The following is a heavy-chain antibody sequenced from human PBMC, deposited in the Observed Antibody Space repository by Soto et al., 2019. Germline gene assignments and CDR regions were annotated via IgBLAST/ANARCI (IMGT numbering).Heavy chain of an antibody. D-gene: IGHD3-10*01. J-gene: IGHJ6*02. CDR2: ISYDGSYK. Sequence: PGGSLRLSCAASGFSFSRYGMHWVRQAPGKGLEWVAVISYDGSYKDYADSVKGRFTISRDNSKNTLYLQMNSLRAEDTAVYYCAKDRGFGELLNYGMDVWGQGTTVTVSS. CDR3: AKDRGFGELLNYGMDV. V-gene: IGHV3-30*18. CDR1: GFSFSRYG.